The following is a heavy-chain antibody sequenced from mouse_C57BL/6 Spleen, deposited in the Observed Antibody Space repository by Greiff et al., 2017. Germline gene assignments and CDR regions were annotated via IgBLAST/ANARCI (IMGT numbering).Heavy chain of an antibody. CDR1: GYSFTSYY. CDR2: IYPGSGNT. J-gene: IGHJ2*01. D-gene: IGHD4-1*01. V-gene: IGHV1-66*01. Sequence: QVQLQQSGPELVKPGASVKISCKASGYSFTSYYIHWVKQRPGQGLEWIGRIYPGSGNTKYNEKFKGKATLTADTSSSTAYMQLSSLTSEDSAVYYCAREWDVGYCDYWGQGTTLTVSS. CDR3: AREWDVGYCDY.